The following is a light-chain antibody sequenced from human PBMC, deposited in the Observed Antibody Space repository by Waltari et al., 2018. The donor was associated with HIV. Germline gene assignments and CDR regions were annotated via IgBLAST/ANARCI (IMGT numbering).Light chain of an antibody. CDR1: QSVSTW. V-gene: IGKV1-5*03. Sequence: DIQMTPSPATLSASVGDRVTITFRASQSVSTWLAWYHQKPGRAPTILIYGASTLETGVPSRFSGSGSGTEFTLTISSLQPDDFATYFCQQYHTQRTFGQGT. CDR3: QQYHTQRT. CDR2: GAS. J-gene: IGKJ1*01.